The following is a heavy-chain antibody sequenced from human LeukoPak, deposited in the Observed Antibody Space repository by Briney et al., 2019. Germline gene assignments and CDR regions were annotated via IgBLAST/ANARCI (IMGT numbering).Heavy chain of an antibody. D-gene: IGHD2-2*01. CDR1: GYTLTELS. V-gene: IGHV1-24*01. Sequence: ASVKVSCKVSGYTLTELSMHWVRQAPGKGLEWMGGFDPEDGETIYAQKFQGRVTMTEDTSTDTAYMELSSLRSEDTAMYYCAREGSGYCSSTSCYQSAFDIWGQGTMVTVSS. J-gene: IGHJ3*02. CDR3: AREGSGYCSSTSCYQSAFDI. CDR2: FDPEDGET.